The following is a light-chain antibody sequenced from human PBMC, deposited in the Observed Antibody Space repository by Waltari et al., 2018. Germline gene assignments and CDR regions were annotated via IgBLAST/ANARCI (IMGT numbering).Light chain of an antibody. CDR3: QQYYSSPRT. CDR1: PSVLYNSNNKNY. CDR2: WAS. Sequence: DIVMTQSPDSLAVSLGERAPINCKSSPSVLYNSNNKNYLTWYQQKPGQPPKLLIYWASTRQSGVPDRFSGGGSGTDFTLTISSLQAEDVAVYYCQQYYSSPRTFGQGTKVEIK. J-gene: IGKJ1*01. V-gene: IGKV4-1*01.